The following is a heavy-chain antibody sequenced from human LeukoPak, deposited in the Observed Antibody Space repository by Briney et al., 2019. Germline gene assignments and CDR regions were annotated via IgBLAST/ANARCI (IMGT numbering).Heavy chain of an antibody. D-gene: IGHD3-10*01. CDR2: INPSGGST. V-gene: IGHV1-46*03. J-gene: IGHJ4*02. CDR1: GYTFTDYY. CDR3: ARASYGSGSYLRRDFDY. Sequence: ATVKISCKVSGYTFTDYYMHWVRQAPGQGLEWMGIINPSGGSTSYAQKFQGRVTMTRDTSTSTVYMELSSLRSEDTAVYYCARASYGSGSYLRRDFDYWGQGTLVTVSS.